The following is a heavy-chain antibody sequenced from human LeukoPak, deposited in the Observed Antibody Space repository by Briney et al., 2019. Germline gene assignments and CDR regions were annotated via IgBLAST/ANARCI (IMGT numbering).Heavy chain of an antibody. CDR2: IKSDGST. J-gene: IGHJ1*01. D-gene: IGHD3-22*01. Sequence: GGSLRLSCAASGFTFSTYWMHWVRQAPGKGLVWVSRIKSDGSTNYADSVKGRFTTSRDNAKNTVSLQMNSLRAEDTGVYYCARAPSEIGGYYPEYFRHWGQGTLVTVSS. V-gene: IGHV3-74*01. CDR3: ARAPSEIGGYYPEYFRH. CDR1: GFTFSTYW.